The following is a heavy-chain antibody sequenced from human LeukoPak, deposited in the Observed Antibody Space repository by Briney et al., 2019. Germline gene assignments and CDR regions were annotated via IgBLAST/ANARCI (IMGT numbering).Heavy chain of an antibody. Sequence: SETLSLTCTVSGGSISSSSYYWGWIRQPPGKGLEWIGEINHSGSTNYNPSLKSRVTISVDTSKNQFSLKLSSVTAADTAVYYCARRRITMVRGVIIRYNWFDPWGQGTLVTVSS. V-gene: IGHV4-39*07. CDR1: GGSISSSSYY. CDR2: INHSGST. D-gene: IGHD3-10*01. J-gene: IGHJ5*02. CDR3: ARRRITMVRGVIIRYNWFDP.